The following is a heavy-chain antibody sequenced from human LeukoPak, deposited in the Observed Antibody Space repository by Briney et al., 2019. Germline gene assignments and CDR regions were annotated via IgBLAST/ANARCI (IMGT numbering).Heavy chain of an antibody. CDR1: GFTFSSYG. D-gene: IGHD4-23*01. V-gene: IGHV3-64*01. J-gene: IGHJ4*02. CDR2: ITSNGGTT. Sequence: GGSLRLSCAASGFTFSSYGMVWVRQAPGKGLEYVSGITSNGGTTYYGNSVKGRFTISRDNSKDTLYLQMGSLRSEDKAVYYCARGIRWASDYWGQGTPVTVAS. CDR3: ARGIRWASDY.